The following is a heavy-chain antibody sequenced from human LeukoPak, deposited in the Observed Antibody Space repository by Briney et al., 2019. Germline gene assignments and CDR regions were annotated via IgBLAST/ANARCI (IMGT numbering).Heavy chain of an antibody. CDR1: GFTFSSYG. V-gene: IGHV3-30*02. J-gene: IGHJ4*02. CDR2: IRYDGSNK. CDR3: AKDPTTISWPGFFDY. Sequence: PGGSLRLSCAASGFTFSSYGMHWVRQAPGKGLEWVAFIRYDGSNKYYADSVKGRFTISRDNSKNTLYLQMNSLRAEETAVYYCAKDPTTISWPGFFDYWGQGTLVTVSS. D-gene: IGHD1-14*01.